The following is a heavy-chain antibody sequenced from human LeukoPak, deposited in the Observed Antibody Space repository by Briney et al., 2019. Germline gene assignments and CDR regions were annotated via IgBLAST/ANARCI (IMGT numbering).Heavy chain of an antibody. Sequence: GGSLRLSCAASGFVLSDYGMHWARQAPGKGLEWVAFVRNDGSNEYYVGSVKGRFTISRDKSKNTLYLQMNSLRAEDTAVYSCAKDSDSGYHSEGPKNWGLGTLVTVSS. D-gene: IGHD5-12*01. CDR2: VRNDGSNE. CDR3: AKDSDSGYHSEGPKN. J-gene: IGHJ4*02. V-gene: IGHV3-30*02. CDR1: GFVLSDYG.